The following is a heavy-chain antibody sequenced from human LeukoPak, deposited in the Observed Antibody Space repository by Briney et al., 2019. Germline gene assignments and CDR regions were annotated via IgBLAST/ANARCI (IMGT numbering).Heavy chain of an antibody. CDR2: VSDSRDV. CDR1: GFTFSTYT. J-gene: IGHJ4*02. CDR3: TRDGLHTAHFDY. V-gene: IGHV3-48*02. D-gene: IGHD5-18*01. Sequence: GGSLRLSCAASGFTFSTYTMNWVRQAAGKGLEGDSTVSDSRDVHYSDSVKGRFSLSRDNARNSLYLQMNSLRDEDTAVYYCTRDGLHTAHFDYWGQGTLVTVSS.